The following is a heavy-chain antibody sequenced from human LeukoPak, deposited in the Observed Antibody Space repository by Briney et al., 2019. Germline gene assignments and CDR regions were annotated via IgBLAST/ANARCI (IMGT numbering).Heavy chain of an antibody. D-gene: IGHD6-13*01. CDR3: ARESAAAGSNWFDP. J-gene: IGHJ5*02. V-gene: IGHV1-2*02. CDR2: INPNSDGT. CDR1: GYTFTDIF. Sequence: GASVKVSCRAFGYTFTDIFIHWVRHAPGQGLEWMGWINPNSDGTNYAQKFQGRVTMTRDTSISTAYMELSGLRSDDTAVYYCARESAAAGSNWFDPWGQGTLVTVSS.